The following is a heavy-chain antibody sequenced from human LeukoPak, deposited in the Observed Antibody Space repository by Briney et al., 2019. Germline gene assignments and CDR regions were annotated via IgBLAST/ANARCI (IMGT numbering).Heavy chain of an antibody. CDR2: ISDYNGNT. CDR1: DYTFNTYG. D-gene: IGHD1-26*01. J-gene: IGHJ6*03. V-gene: IGHV1-18*01. Sequence: ASVNVSCTPSDYTFNTYGISWGRQAPGQGLEGMGWISDYNGNTRYAQNFQGRVTMTTDTSTSTAYMDLRSLRSDDTAVYYCARDRYSGSYYMDVWGKGTTVTVSS. CDR3: ARDRYSGSYYMDV.